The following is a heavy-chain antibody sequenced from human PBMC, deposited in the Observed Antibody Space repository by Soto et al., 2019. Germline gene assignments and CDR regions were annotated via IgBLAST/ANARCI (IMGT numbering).Heavy chain of an antibody. CDR2: INHSGST. Sequence: QVQLQQWGAGLLKPSETLSLTCAVYGGSFSGYYWSWIRQPPGKGLEWIGEINHSGSTNYNPSLKRRVTISVDPSKNQFSLKLSSVTAADTAVYYCAAYDSSGWYWYFDLWGRGTLVTVSS. J-gene: IGHJ2*01. CDR3: AAYDSSGWYWYFDL. V-gene: IGHV4-34*01. D-gene: IGHD6-19*01. CDR1: GGSFSGYY.